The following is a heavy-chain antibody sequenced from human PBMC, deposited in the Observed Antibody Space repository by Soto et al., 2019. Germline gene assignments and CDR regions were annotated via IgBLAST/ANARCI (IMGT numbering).Heavy chain of an antibody. CDR3: TRDAGYSSGWSAPSDAFDI. CDR1: GFTCGDYA. CDR2: IRSKAYGGTT. V-gene: IGHV3-49*03. J-gene: IGHJ3*02. D-gene: IGHD6-19*01. Sequence: GGSLRLSCTASGFTCGDYAMSWFRQAPGKGLEWVGFIRSKAYGGTTEYAASVKGRFTISRDDSKSIAYLQMNSLKTEDTAVYYCTRDAGYSSGWSAPSDAFDIWGQGTMVT.